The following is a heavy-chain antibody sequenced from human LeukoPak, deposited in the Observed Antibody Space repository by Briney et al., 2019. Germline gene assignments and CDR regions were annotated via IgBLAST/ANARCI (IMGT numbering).Heavy chain of an antibody. CDR2: ISYDGSNK. D-gene: IGHD6-13*01. Sequence: GGSLRLSCAASGFTFSSYSMNWVRQAPGKGLERVTAISYDGSNKYYADSVKGRFTISRDNSKNTLYVQMNSLRAEDTAVYYCAKEGYSRGYYSYYYMDVWGKGTTVTVSS. CDR1: GFTFSSYS. CDR3: AKEGYSRGYYSYYYMDV. J-gene: IGHJ6*03. V-gene: IGHV3-30*18.